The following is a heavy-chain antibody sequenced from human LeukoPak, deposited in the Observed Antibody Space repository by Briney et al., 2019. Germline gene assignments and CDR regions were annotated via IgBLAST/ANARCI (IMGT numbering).Heavy chain of an antibody. CDR3: AKSVRCVKYYFDY. CDR2: ISGSGGVT. Sequence: GGSLRLSCAASGITFNNYAMSWVRQAPGKWLEWVSDISGSGGVTHYADSVKGRFTISRDNSKNTLYLQMNSLRDEDTAVYYCAKSVRCVKYYFDYWGQGTLVTVSS. CDR1: GITFNNYA. D-gene: IGHD2-15*01. V-gene: IGHV3-23*01. J-gene: IGHJ4*02.